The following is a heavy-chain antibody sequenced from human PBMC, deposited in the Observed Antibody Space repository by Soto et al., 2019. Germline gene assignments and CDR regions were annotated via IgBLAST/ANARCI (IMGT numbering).Heavy chain of an antibody. J-gene: IGHJ5*02. CDR2: INPVNGNT. V-gene: IGHV1-3*01. D-gene: IGHD6-13*01. CDR1: GYTFTTYT. CDR3: ARGIATGQLDP. Sequence: QVQLVQSGAEVKKPGASVMLSCKASGYTFTTYTMNWVRQAPGQRLEWMGWINPVNGNTKSSQKFQDRVIITRDTSASTAYMELRSLRYEATDVYYCARGIATGQLDPWGQGTLVIVSS.